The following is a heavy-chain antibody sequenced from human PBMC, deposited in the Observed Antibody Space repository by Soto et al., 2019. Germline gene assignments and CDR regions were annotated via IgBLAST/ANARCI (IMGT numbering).Heavy chain of an antibody. CDR1: GYSFTGNS. J-gene: IGHJ4*02. D-gene: IGHD5-12*01. CDR2: INPNIGTA. Sequence: SVKVSCKASGYSFTGNSMHWLRQAPGQGLEWMGGINPNIGTANYAQKFQGRVTITADESTSTAYMELSSLRSEDTAVYYCARGGGYDDARYWGQGTLVTVSS. CDR3: ARGGGYDDARY. V-gene: IGHV1-69*13.